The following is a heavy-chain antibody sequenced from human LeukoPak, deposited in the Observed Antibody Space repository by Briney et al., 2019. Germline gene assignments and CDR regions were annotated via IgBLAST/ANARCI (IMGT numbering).Heavy chain of an antibody. J-gene: IGHJ4*02. CDR1: GYTFTSCG. CDR2: IIPIFGTA. CDR3: ARASTETTVTTLWFDY. V-gene: IGHV1-69*13. D-gene: IGHD4-17*01. Sequence: SVKVSCKASGYTFTSCGISWVRQAPGQGLEWMGGIIPIFGTANYAQKFQGRVTITADESTSTAYMELSSLRSEDTAVYYCARASTETTVTTLWFDYWGQGTLVTVSS.